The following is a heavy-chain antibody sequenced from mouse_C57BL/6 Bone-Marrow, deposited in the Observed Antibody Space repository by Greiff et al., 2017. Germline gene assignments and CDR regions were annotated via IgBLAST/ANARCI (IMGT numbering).Heavy chain of an antibody. CDR1: GYTFTSYT. D-gene: IGHD2-1*01. J-gene: IGHJ3*01. CDR3: ARGQYGNYVFAY. V-gene: IGHV1-4*01. Sequence: VQLQQSGAELARPGASVKMSCKASGYTFTSYTMHWVKQRPGQGLEWIGYINPSSGYTKYNQKFKDKATLTADKSSSTAYMQLSSLTSEDSAVYYGARGQYGNYVFAYWGQGTLGTVSA. CDR2: INPSSGYT.